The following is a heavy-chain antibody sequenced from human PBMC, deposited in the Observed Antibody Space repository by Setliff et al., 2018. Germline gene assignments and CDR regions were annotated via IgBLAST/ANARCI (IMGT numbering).Heavy chain of an antibody. J-gene: IGHJ6*02. V-gene: IGHV4-61*02. Sequence: PSETLSLTCTVSGGSISRGSYDWSWIRQPAGKGLEWIGRIYTSGSTNYNRSLRSRVSISVDTSKNQFSLKLSSVTAADTAVYFCAREARYSSAWYSYYYGMDVWGQGTTVTVSS. D-gene: IGHD6-19*01. CDR1: GGSISRGSYD. CDR3: AREARYSSAWYSYYYGMDV. CDR2: IYTSGST.